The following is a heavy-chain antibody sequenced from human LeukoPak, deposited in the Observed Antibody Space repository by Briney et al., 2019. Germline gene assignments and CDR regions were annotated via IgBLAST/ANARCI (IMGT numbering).Heavy chain of an antibody. V-gene: IGHV1-2*06. J-gene: IGHJ4*02. Sequence: ASVKVSCKASGYTFTSYAMHWVRQAPGQGLEWMGRINPNSGGTNYAQKFQGRVTMTRDTSISTAYMELSRLRSDDTAVYYCVPDYGGNWAFDYWGQGTLVTVSS. D-gene: IGHD4-23*01. CDR3: VPDYGGNWAFDY. CDR1: GYTFTSYA. CDR2: INPNSGGT.